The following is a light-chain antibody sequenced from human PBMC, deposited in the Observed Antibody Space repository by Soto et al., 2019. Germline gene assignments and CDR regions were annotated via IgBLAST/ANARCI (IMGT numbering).Light chain of an antibody. Sequence: EIVLTQSPATLSLSPGERATLSCRASQSLSSINLAWFHQKPGQAPRLLIYGTSSRATGIPDRFSGSGSGTDFTLTISNLEPEDFGFYYCQQRNSLPLTLGVVTKGDIK. CDR1: QSLSSIN. CDR2: GTS. V-gene: IGKV3D-20*02. CDR3: QQRNSLPLT. J-gene: IGKJ4*01.